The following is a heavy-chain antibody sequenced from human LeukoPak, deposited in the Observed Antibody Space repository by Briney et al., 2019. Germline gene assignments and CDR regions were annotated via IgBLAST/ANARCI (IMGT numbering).Heavy chain of an antibody. Sequence: SETLSLTCAVSGGSISVFFCSWIRQSPAKGMGWSGYISHNGYTNYNPSLNSRVTMSVDTSKSQFSLRLSSVTASDTAVYYCARHLDYYGSGSYEFWGQGTLVTVSS. V-gene: IGHV4-59*08. CDR2: ISHNGYT. CDR3: ARHLDYYGSGSYEF. J-gene: IGHJ4*02. CDR1: GGSISVFF. D-gene: IGHD3-10*01.